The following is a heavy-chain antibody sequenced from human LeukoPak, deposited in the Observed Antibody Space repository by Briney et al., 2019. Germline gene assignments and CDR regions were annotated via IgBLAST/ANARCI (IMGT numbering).Heavy chain of an antibody. CDR1: GFTFSSYA. Sequence: GGSLRLSCAASGFTFSSYAMHWVRQAPGKGLEWVAVISYDGSNKYYADSVKGRFTISRDNSKNTVYLQMNSLRAEDTAVYYCAKDRGALIAAAGILDYWGQGTLVTVSS. V-gene: IGHV3-30*04. CDR2: ISYDGSNK. CDR3: AKDRGALIAAAGILDY. D-gene: IGHD6-13*01. J-gene: IGHJ4*02.